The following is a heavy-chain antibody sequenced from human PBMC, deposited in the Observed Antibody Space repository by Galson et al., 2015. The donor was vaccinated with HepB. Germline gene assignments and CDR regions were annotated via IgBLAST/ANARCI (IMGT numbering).Heavy chain of an antibody. CDR2: ISSSSSYT. CDR3: ARKRYSGSGGFDY. Sequence: SLRLSCAASGFTFSDYYMSWIRQAPGKGLEWVSYISSSSSYTNYADSVKGRLTISRDNAKNSLYLQMNSLRAEDTAVYYCARKRYSGSGGFDYWGQGTLVTVSS. V-gene: IGHV3-11*06. D-gene: IGHD5-12*01. CDR1: GFTFSDYY. J-gene: IGHJ4*02.